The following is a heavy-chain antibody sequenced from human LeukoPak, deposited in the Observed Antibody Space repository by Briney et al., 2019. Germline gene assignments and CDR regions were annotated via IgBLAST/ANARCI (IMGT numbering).Heavy chain of an antibody. CDR1: GFSLSTSGVG. J-gene: IGHJ4*02. CDR2: IYWDDDK. D-gene: IGHD1-1*01. CDR3: AHRRRGTATTSFDY. Sequence: SGPTLVNPTQTLTLTCTFSGFSLSTSGVGVGWIRQPPGKALEWLALIYWDDDKRYSPSLKSRLTITKDTSKNQVVLTMINMDPVDTATYYCAHRRRGTATTSFDYWGQGTLVTVSS. V-gene: IGHV2-5*02.